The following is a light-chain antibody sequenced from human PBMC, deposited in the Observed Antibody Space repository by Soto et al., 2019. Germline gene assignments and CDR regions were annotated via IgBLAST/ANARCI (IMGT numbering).Light chain of an antibody. CDR3: CSYAGSSTFYV. J-gene: IGLJ1*01. CDR1: SSDVGSYNL. Sequence: QSALTQSASVSGSPGQSITISCTGTSSDVGSYNLVSWYQQHPGKAPKLMVYEVTKRPSGVSNRFSGSKSGNTASLTISGLQAEDEADYYCCSYAGSSTFYVFGTGTKSPS. V-gene: IGLV2-23*02. CDR2: EVT.